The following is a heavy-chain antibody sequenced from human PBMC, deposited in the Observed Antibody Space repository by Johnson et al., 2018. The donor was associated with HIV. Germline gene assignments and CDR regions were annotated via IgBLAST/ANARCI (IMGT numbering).Heavy chain of an antibody. V-gene: IGHV3-30*04. Sequence: VQLVESGGGVVQPGRSLRLSCAASGFTFSRYAMHWVRQAPGKGLEWVAVISYDGSNKYYADSVKGRFTISRDNSKNKLYLQMNSLRTEETAMYYCAKGQSSGYPKDAFDIWGRGTIVIVSS. CDR2: ISYDGSNK. J-gene: IGHJ3*02. CDR1: GFTFSRYA. D-gene: IGHD3-22*01. CDR3: AKGQSSGYPKDAFDI.